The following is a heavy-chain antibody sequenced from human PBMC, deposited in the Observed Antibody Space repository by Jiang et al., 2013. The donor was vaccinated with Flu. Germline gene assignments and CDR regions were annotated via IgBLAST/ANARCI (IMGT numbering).Heavy chain of an antibody. J-gene: IGHJ6*02. D-gene: IGHD6-13*01. CDR3: ARRRQLVRYYYYGMDV. Sequence: SLTCAVYGGSFSGYYWSWIRQPPGKGLEWIGEIDHSGSTNYNPSLKSRVTISVDTSKNQFSLKLSSVTAADTAVYYCARRRQLVRYYYYGMDVWGQGTTVTVSS. CDR2: IDHSGST. CDR1: GGSFSGYY. V-gene: IGHV4-34*01.